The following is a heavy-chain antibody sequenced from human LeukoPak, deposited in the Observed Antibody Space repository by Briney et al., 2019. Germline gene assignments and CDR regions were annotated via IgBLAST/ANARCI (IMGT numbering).Heavy chain of an antibody. CDR1: RYTFTSSG. V-gene: IGHV1-18*01. J-gene: IGHJ6*02. Sequence: ASVKVSCKASRYTFTSSGISWVRQAPGQGLEWMGWITANNGNTNNAQKFQGRVTMTTDTSTSTDYMELRSLRSDDTAVYYCARDPTLLGNYYYSMDVWGQGTTVTGSS. CDR2: ITANNGNT. D-gene: IGHD7-27*01. CDR3: ARDPTLLGNYYYSMDV.